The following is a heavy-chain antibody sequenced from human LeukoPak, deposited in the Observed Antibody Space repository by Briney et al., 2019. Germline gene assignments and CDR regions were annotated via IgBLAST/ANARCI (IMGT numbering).Heavy chain of an antibody. CDR2: FDPGDDET. D-gene: IGHD1-26*01. V-gene: IGHV1-24*01. Sequence: ASVKVSCKVSGYSLSELSTHWVRQAPGQGLEWMGGFDPGDDETIYAQKFQGRVNMTEDTSTDTAYLELSSLRSEDTAVYFCVTEKDLLLDSWGQGTAVSVS. CDR1: GYSLSELS. CDR3: VTEKDLLLDS. J-gene: IGHJ5*01.